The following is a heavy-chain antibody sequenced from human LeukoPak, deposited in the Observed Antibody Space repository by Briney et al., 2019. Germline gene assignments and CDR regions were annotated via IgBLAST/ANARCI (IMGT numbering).Heavy chain of an antibody. V-gene: IGHV3-48*03. CDR1: GFTFSSYE. Sequence: PGRSLRLSCAASGFTFSSYEMNWVRQAPGKRLEWVSYISSSGSTIYYADSVKGRFTISRDNAKNSLYLQMNSLRAEDTAVYYCARDALQVAYYYGMDVWGQGTTVTVSS. CDR2: ISSSGSTI. J-gene: IGHJ6*02. CDR3: ARDALQVAYYYGMDV.